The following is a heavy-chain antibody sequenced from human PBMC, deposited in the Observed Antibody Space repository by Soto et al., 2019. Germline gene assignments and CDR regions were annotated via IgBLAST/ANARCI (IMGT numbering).Heavy chain of an antibody. Sequence: GGSLRLSCAASGFTFSGSAVHWVRQASGKGLVWVGRIRSKANSYATAYAASVKGRFTISRDDSKNTAYLQMNSLKTEDTAVYYCTGIFLGYCSGGSCRTLDYWGQGTLVTVSS. D-gene: IGHD2-15*01. V-gene: IGHV3-73*01. CDR3: TGIFLGYCSGGSCRTLDY. J-gene: IGHJ4*02. CDR1: GFTFSGSA. CDR2: IRSKANSYAT.